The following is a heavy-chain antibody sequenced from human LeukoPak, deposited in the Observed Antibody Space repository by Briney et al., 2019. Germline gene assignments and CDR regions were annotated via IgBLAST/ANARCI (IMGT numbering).Heavy chain of an antibody. CDR1: GLTVSTYW. J-gene: IGHJ4*02. V-gene: IGHV3-74*01. CDR3: ARGRYYLDS. D-gene: IGHD4-17*01. CDR2: FNSDGRSA. Sequence: GGSRRTYCAASGLTVSTYWMYWVRQDQGQWLVWVSRFNSDGRSAYYADSVKGRFTISRDNAKNTLYLQMNSLRAEDTAVYYCARGRYYLDSWGQGTLVTVSS.